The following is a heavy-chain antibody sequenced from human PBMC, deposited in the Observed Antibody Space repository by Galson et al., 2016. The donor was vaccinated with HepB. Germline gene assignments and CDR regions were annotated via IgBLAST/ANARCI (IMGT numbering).Heavy chain of an antibody. Sequence: SLRLSCAASGFTFGSFSMNWVRQAPGKGLQWVSFINWDGRGKYYTASVKGRFTISRDNTKNSLYLQMNSLTTEDTAVYYCAKDDKRSGPLDSWGQGTLVTVSS. CDR1: GFTFGSFS. J-gene: IGHJ4*02. V-gene: IGHV3-43*01. CDR2: INWDGRGK. D-gene: IGHD2-15*01. CDR3: AKDDKRSGPLDS.